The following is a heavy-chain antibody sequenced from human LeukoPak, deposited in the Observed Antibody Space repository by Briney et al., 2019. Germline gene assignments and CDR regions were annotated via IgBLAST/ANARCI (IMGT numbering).Heavy chain of an antibody. J-gene: IGHJ6*04. CDR2: IYYSGST. Sequence: SETLSLTCTVSGGSISSYYWSWIRQPPAKGLEWIGYIYYSGSTNYNPSLKSRVTISVDTSKNQFSLKLSSVTAADTAVYYCARGRLWFGELLFNYYYYYGMDVWGKGTTVTVSS. CDR3: ARGRLWFGELLFNYYYYYGMDV. V-gene: IGHV4-59*01. D-gene: IGHD3-10*01. CDR1: GGSISSYY.